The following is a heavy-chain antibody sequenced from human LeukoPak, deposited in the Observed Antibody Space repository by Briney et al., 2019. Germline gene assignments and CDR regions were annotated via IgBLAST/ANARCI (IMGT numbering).Heavy chain of an antibody. D-gene: IGHD3-22*01. CDR2: INPNSGGT. Sequence: ASVKVSCKASGYTFTGYYMHWVRQAPGQGLEWMGWINPNSGGTNYAQKFQGRVTMTRDTSISTAYMELSRLRSDDTAVYYCAREGDSSGYCIMLDYWGQGTLVTVSS. CDR1: GYTFTGYY. CDR3: AREGDSSGYCIMLDY. J-gene: IGHJ4*02. V-gene: IGHV1-2*02.